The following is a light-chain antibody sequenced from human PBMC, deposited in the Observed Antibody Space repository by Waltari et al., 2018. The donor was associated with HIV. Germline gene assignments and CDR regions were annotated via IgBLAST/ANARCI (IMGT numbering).Light chain of an antibody. CDR2: DVS. V-gene: IGLV2-11*01. Sequence: ALTQPRSVPGPPAQSVTISSTGPSSDVGRDNYVSCYHQHPGKAPKLMIYDVSKRPSGVPDRFSGSKSGNTASLTISGLQAEDEADYYCCSYAGSYTLVFGGGTKLTVL. J-gene: IGLJ2*01. CDR1: SSDVGRDNY. CDR3: CSYAGSYTLV.